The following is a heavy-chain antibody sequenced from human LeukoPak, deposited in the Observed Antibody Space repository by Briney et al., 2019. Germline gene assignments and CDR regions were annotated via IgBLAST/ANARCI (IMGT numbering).Heavy chain of an antibody. Sequence: GESLKISCQASGYTFGTYWIGWVRQMPGKGLEWMGVIYPENSNTKYSPSVEGQVTISVDQSIRTAYLQWNSLKASDTAIYYCTRSPDIDILTGYSRYYFDYWGQGTLVTVSS. J-gene: IGHJ4*02. CDR2: IYPENSNT. D-gene: IGHD3-9*01. CDR1: GYTFGTYW. CDR3: TRSPDIDILTGYSRYYFDY. V-gene: IGHV5-51*01.